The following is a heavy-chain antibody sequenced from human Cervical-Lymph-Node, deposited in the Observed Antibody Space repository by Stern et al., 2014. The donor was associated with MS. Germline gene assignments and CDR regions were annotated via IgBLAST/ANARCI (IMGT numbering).Heavy chain of an antibody. V-gene: IGHV4-4*08. CDR3: ATQHSGGWFAFDI. D-gene: IGHD2-15*01. J-gene: IGHJ3*02. CDR1: GGSISSYY. CDR2: ISNTGST. Sequence: QVQLQESGPGLVKSSETLSLTCAVSGGSISSYYWSWIRLPPGKGLEWIGYISNTGSTNYNPSLKSRVTISVASSKNQFSLRLISVTAADTAMYYCATQHSGGWFAFDIWGQGTMVTVSS.